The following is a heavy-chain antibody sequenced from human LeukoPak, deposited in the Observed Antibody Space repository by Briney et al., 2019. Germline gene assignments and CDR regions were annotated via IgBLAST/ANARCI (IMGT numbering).Heavy chain of an antibody. CDR2: ISSSSSYI. D-gene: IGHD2-8*01. Sequence: PEGSLRLSCAASGFTFSSYSMNWVRQAPGKGLEWVSSISSSSSYIYYADSVKGRFTISRDNAKNSLYLQMNSLRAEDTAVYYCARDGTLYCSNGVCPDYWGQGTLVTVSS. CDR1: GFTFSSYS. J-gene: IGHJ4*02. CDR3: ARDGTLYCSNGVCPDY. V-gene: IGHV3-21*01.